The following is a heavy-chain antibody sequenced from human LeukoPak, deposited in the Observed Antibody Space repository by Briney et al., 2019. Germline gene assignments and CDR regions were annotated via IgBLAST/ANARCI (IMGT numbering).Heavy chain of an antibody. CDR3: ATEADDGTYGRWFDP. J-gene: IGHJ5*02. V-gene: IGHV3-11*01. D-gene: IGHD4-17*01. CDR1: GFTFSDYY. Sequence: KPGGSLRLSCAASGFTFSDYYMGWIRQAPGKGLQWVSFISASGDTIYYSDSVKGRFTISRDNAKNSLFLQMNRLRGDDTAMYYCATEADDGTYGRWFDPWGQGTQVTVSS. CDR2: ISASGDTI.